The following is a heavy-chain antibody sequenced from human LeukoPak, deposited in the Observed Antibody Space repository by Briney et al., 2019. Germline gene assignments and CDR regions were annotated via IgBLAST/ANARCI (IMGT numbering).Heavy chain of an antibody. CDR3: ARGVSSSYYYYMDV. Sequence: PSETLSLTCTVSGGSISSYHWSWIRQSPGKGLEWIGYIYYSGSTNYNPSLKSRVTISVDTSKNQFSLKLSSLTAADTAVYYCARGVSSSYYYYMDVWGKGTTVTISS. V-gene: IGHV4-59*01. D-gene: IGHD6-6*01. CDR2: IYYSGST. J-gene: IGHJ6*03. CDR1: GGSISSYH.